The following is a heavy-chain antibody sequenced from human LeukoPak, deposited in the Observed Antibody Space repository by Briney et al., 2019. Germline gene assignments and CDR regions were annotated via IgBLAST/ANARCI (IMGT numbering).Heavy chain of an antibody. CDR1: GGSISSSSYY. J-gene: IGHJ6*03. CDR3: ARFYTTSQYGSGYMDV. D-gene: IGHD3-10*01. V-gene: IGHV4-39*01. Sequence: SETLSLTCTVSGGSISSSSYYWGWIRQPPGKGLEWIGSMSYSGSTYYNPSLKSRVAIAVDTSKTQFSLKLSSVTAADTAVYYCARFYTTSQYGSGYMDVWGKGTTVTVSS. CDR2: MSYSGST.